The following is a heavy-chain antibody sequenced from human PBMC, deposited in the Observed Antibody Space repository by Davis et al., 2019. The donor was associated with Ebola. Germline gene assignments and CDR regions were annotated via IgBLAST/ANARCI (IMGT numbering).Heavy chain of an antibody. CDR2: IYNTGST. V-gene: IGHV4-4*07. CDR3: ARGTWGWDY. CDR1: GGSISTNY. Sequence: SETLSLTCAVSGGSISTNYWSWIRQPAGKGLEWIGRIYNTGSTNYNPSLKSRVTMSLDTSKNQFSLKLSSVTAADTAVYYCARGTWGWDYWGQGILVIVSS. J-gene: IGHJ4*02. D-gene: IGHD7-27*01.